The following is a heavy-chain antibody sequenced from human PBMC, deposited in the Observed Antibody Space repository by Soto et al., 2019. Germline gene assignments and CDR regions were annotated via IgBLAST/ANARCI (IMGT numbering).Heavy chain of an antibody. D-gene: IGHD1-26*01. V-gene: IGHV1-8*01. CDR2: MNPNSGNT. CDR3: ARPPWRSSGSYNNWFDP. Sequence: QVQLVQSGAEVKKPGASVKVSCKASGYTFTSYDINWVRQATGQGLEWMGWMNPNSGNTGYAQKFQGRGTMTRNTSISTAYMELSSLRSEDTAAYYCARPPWRSSGSYNNWFDPWGQGTLVTVSS. J-gene: IGHJ5*02. CDR1: GYTFTSYD.